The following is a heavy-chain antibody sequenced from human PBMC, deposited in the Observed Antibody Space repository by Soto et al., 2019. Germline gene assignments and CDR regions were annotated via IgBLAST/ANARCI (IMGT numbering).Heavy chain of an antibody. D-gene: IGHD3-10*01. V-gene: IGHV1-2*02. CDR2: INPNSGGT. CDR1: GYTFTGYY. CDR3: ARVWFGELLSPDLYYFDY. J-gene: IGHJ4*02. Sequence: ASVKVSCKASGYTFTGYYMHWVRQAPGQGLEWMGWINPNSGGTNYAQKFQGRVTMTRDMSISTAYMELSRLRSDDTAVYYCARVWFGELLSPDLYYFDYWGQGTLVTVSS.